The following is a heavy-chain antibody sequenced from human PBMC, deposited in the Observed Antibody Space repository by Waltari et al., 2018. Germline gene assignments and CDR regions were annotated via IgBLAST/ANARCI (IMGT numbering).Heavy chain of an antibody. CDR1: GGSISSSSYY. CDR3: ARQGRPRQLGPSDYYFDY. V-gene: IGHV4-39*01. J-gene: IGHJ4*02. CDR2: IYYSGST. Sequence: QLQLQESGPGLVKPSETLSLTCTVSGGSISSSSYYWAWLRQPPGKGLEWIGSIYYSGSTYYNPSLKSRVTISVDTSKNQFSLKLSSVTAADTAVYYCARQGRPRQLGPSDYYFDYWGQGTLVTVSS. D-gene: IGHD6-6*01.